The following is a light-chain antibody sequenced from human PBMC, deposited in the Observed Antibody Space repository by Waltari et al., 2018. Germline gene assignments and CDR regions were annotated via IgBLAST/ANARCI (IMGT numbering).Light chain of an antibody. J-gene: IGKJ1*01. CDR2: GAS. CDR3: QHYLRLPVT. V-gene: IGKV3-20*01. CDR1: QSVSRA. Sequence: EIVLTQSPGTLSLSLGESATLSCRASQSVSRALTWYQQKPGQAPRLLIYGASTRATCIPDRFSGSGSGTDFSLTISRLEPDDFAVYYCQHYLRLPVTFGQGTTVEI.